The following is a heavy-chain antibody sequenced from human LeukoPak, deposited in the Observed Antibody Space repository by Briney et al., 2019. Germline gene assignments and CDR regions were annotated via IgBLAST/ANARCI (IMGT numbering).Heavy chain of an antibody. CDR3: AKGRRDGYNFDFDY. CDR2: FSGSGGST. CDR1: GFTFSMYG. J-gene: IGHJ4*02. V-gene: IGHV3-23*01. Sequence: GGSLRLSCAASGFTFSMYGMSWVRQAPGKGLEWVSGFSGSGGSTYYADSVKGRFTSSRDNSKNTLYLQMNSLRAEDTAVYYCAKGRRDGYNFDFDYWGQGTLVTVSS. D-gene: IGHD5-24*01.